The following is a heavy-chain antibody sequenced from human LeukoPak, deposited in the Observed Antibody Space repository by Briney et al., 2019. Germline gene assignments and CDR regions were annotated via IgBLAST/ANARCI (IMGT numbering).Heavy chain of an antibody. CDR3: ARNIVATIFSPFDY. V-gene: IGHV1-69*05. CDR2: IIPIFGTA. Sequence: ASVKVSCKASGYTFTSYAISWVRQAPGQGLEWMGRIIPIFGTANYAQKFQGRVTITTDESTSTAYMELSSLRSEDTAVYYCARNIVATIFSPFDYWGQGTLVTVSS. D-gene: IGHD5-12*01. CDR1: GYTFTSYA. J-gene: IGHJ4*02.